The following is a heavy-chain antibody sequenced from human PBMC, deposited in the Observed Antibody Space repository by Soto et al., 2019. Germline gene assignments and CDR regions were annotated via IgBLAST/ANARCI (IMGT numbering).Heavy chain of an antibody. V-gene: IGHV3-74*01. CDR3: VRYYEYYFEY. J-gene: IGHJ4*02. CDR1: GFNFNKYW. D-gene: IGHD3-16*01. Sequence: LSCAASGFNFNKYWMHWVRQAPGKGLVWVSRINSEGSSTSYADSVKGRFTISRDNAKNTLYLQMNSLRVEDAAVYYCVRYYEYYFEYWGQGTPVTVSS. CDR2: INSEGSST.